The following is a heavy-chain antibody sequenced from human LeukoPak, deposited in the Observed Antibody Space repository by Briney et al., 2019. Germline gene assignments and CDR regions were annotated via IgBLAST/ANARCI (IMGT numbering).Heavy chain of an antibody. J-gene: IGHJ5*01. CDR2: INGDGSST. V-gene: IGHV3-74*01. CDR1: GFTFSSDW. D-gene: IGHD3-16*01. Sequence: GGSLRLSCAASGFTFSSDWMHWVRQAPGKGLVCVSYINGDGSSTNYADSVRGRFTISRDNAKKTLYLQINSLRDEDTAVYYCVRGLDSGGLGTLVTVSS. CDR3: VRGLDS.